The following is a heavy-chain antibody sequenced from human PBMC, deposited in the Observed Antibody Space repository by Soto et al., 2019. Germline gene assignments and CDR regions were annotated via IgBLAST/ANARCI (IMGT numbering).Heavy chain of an antibody. J-gene: IGHJ4*01. V-gene: IGHV1-18*04. Sequence: ASVKVSCKASGYTFTTYGFNWVRQAPGQGLEWMGWISPYNGDTNYAQSFQVRVTLTTDTSTSTAYMELRSLTSDDTDIYYCARTPRAQMIVLEAATRFDYWG. CDR3: ARTPRAQMIVLEAATRFDY. D-gene: IGHD2-15*01. CDR1: GYTFTTYG. CDR2: ISPYNGDT.